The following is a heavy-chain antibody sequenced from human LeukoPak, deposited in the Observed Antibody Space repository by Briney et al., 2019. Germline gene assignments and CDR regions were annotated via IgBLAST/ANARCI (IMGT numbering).Heavy chain of an antibody. CDR1: GSTFSSYA. CDR2: ISGSGGST. V-gene: IGHV3-23*01. J-gene: IGHJ5*02. CDR3: ASRSGTYYYDSSGYPGP. Sequence: PGGSLRLSCAASGSTFSSYAMSWVRQAPGKGLEWVSAISGSGGSTYYADSVKGRFTISRDNSKNTLYLQMNSLRAEDTAVYYCASRSGTYYYDSSGYPGPWGQGTLVTVSS. D-gene: IGHD3-22*01.